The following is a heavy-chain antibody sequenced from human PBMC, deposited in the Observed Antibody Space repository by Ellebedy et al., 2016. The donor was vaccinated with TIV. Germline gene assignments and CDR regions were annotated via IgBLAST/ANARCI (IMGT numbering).Heavy chain of an antibody. D-gene: IGHD3/OR15-3a*01. CDR3: VVGLFHP. Sequence: AASVKVSCKASRYTFASYGVSWVRQARGQGLEWIGWVSGKDGETNYGQKFEGRVTMTRNTSTSTAYMELSSLRSDDTAVYYCVVGLFHPWGQGTLVSVSS. J-gene: IGHJ5*02. CDR2: VSGKDGET. V-gene: IGHV1-18*01. CDR1: RYTFASYG.